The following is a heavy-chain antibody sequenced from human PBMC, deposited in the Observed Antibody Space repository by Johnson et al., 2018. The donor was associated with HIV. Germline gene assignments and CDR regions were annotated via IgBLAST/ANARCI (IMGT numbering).Heavy chain of an antibody. CDR1: GFTFSSYA. J-gene: IGHJ3*02. D-gene: IGHD6-6*01. V-gene: IGHV3-30*04. Sequence: QMQLVESGGGVVQPGRSLRLSCAASGFTFSSYAMHWVRQAPGKGLEWVAVISYDGSNKYYADSVKGRFTISRDNSKNTLYLQMNSLRAEDTAGYYWARYRGAARPSAFDIWGQGKMVTVSS. CDR3: ARYRGAARPSAFDI. CDR2: ISYDGSNK.